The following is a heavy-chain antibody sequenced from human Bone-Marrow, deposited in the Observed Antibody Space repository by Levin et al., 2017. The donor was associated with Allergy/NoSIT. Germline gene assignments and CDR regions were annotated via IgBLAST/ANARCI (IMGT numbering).Heavy chain of an antibody. CDR2: ISYDGSNK. CDR1: GFTFSSYA. CDR3: ARDVSGLYMVRGVLITPGFDY. V-gene: IGHV3-30-3*01. Sequence: GGSLRLSCAASGFTFSSYAMHWVRQAPGKGLEWVAVISYDGSNKYYADSVKGRFTISRDNSKNTLYLQMNSLRAEDTAVYYCARDVSGLYMVRGVLITPGFDYWGQGTLVTVSS. D-gene: IGHD3-10*01. J-gene: IGHJ4*02.